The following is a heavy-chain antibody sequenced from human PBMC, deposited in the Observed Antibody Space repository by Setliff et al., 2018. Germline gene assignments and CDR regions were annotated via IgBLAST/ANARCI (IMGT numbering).Heavy chain of an antibody. CDR3: ARSSAPSVVLAADFDF. Sequence: ASVKVSCKTSGFMFSTYGLSWVRQAPGQAPEWIGCISGYTGDTNYAPKFRDRVTLTIDPSSTTAYMGLRSLKSDDTAFYYCARSSAPSVVLAADFDFWGQGTPVTVSS. CDR2: ISGYTGDT. CDR1: GFMFSTYG. J-gene: IGHJ4*02. V-gene: IGHV1-18*01. D-gene: IGHD3-9*01.